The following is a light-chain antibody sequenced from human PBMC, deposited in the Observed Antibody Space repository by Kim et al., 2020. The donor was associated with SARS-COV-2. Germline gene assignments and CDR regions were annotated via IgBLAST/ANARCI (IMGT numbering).Light chain of an antibody. Sequence: YNYVSWYQQRPDTAPKLMISDVTKRPSGVSSRFSGSKSGNTASLTISGLQAEDEAHYYCTSFTSTSTWVFGGGTQLTVL. CDR3: TSFTSTSTWV. CDR2: DVT. V-gene: IGLV2-14*04. J-gene: IGLJ3*02. CDR1: YNY.